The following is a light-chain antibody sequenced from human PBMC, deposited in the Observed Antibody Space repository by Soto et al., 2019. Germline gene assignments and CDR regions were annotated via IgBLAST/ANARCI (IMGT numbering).Light chain of an antibody. CDR3: QQSFTTPFT. V-gene: IGKV3-11*01. Sequence: EIVLTQSPATLSLSPGERATLSCRASQSVSSYLAWYQQKPGQAPRLLIYDASNRATGIPARFSGSGSGTDFTLTISSLQPEDFATYYCQQSFTTPFTFGHGTKVDIK. CDR2: DAS. CDR1: QSVSSY. J-gene: IGKJ3*01.